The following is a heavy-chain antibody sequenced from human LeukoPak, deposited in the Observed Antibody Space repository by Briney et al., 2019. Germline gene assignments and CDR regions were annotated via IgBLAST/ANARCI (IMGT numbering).Heavy chain of an antibody. V-gene: IGHV4-59*11. J-gene: IGHJ4*02. CDR2: IYHSGST. CDR3: ASWRPGDSVADY. D-gene: IGHD7-27*01. Sequence: SETLSLTCTVSGGSISTHYWNWIRQPPGKGLEWIGYIYHSGSTYYNPSLKSRVTISVDRSKNQFSLKLSSVTAADTAVYYCASWRPGDSVADYWGQGTLVTVSS. CDR1: GGSISTHY.